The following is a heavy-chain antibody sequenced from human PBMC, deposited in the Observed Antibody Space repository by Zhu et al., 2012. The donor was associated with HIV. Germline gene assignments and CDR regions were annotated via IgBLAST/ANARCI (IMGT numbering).Heavy chain of an antibody. V-gene: IGHV4-4*07. J-gene: IGHJ4*02. CDR2: INTSGST. CDR3: ARLYGSGSFDN. D-gene: IGHD3-10*01. Sequence: QVQLQESGPGLVKPSETLSLTCTVSGGSISSYYWSWIRQPAGKGLGWIGRINTSGSTNYNPSLKSRVTMSVDSSENQFSLKLNPVTAADTAVYYCARLYGSGSFDNWGQGTPGHRLL. CDR1: GGSISSYY.